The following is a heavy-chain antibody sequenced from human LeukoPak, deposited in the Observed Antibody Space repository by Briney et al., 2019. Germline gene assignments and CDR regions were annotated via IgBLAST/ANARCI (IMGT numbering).Heavy chain of an antibody. CDR1: GYTFTGYY. D-gene: IGHD2-21*02. V-gene: IGHV1-2*06. Sequence: GAPVKVSCKASGYTFTGYYMHWVRQAPGQGLEWMGRINPNSGGTNYAQKFQGRVTMTRDTSISTAYMELSRLRSDDTAVYYCARDFPIVVVTGGDYWGQGTLVTVSS. CDR2: INPNSGGT. CDR3: ARDFPIVVVTGGDY. J-gene: IGHJ4*02.